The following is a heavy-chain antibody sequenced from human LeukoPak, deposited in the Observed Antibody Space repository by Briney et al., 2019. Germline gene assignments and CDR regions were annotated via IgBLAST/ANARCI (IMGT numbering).Heavy chain of an antibody. CDR2: ISAYNGNT. Sequence: APVKVSCKASGYTFTSYGISWVRQAPGQGLEWMGWISAYNGNTNYAQKLQGRVTMTTDTSTSTAYMELRSLRSDDTAVYYCARDTDYYDSSGYFPIWGQGTMVTVSS. CDR1: GYTFTSYG. V-gene: IGHV1-18*01. J-gene: IGHJ3*02. CDR3: ARDTDYYDSSGYFPI. D-gene: IGHD3-22*01.